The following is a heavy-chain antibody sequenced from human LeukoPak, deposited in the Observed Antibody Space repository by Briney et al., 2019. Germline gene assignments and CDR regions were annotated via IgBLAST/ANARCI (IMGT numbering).Heavy chain of an antibody. J-gene: IGHJ4*02. CDR2: ISSSSSYI. CDR1: GFTFDDYG. D-gene: IGHD1-26*01. CDR3: AREVTGGSYYAFFDY. V-gene: IGHV3-21*01. Sequence: PGGSLRLSCAASGFTFDDYGMSWVRQAPGKGLEWVSSISSSSSYIYYADSVKGRFTISRDNAKNSLYLQMNSLRAEDTAVYSCAREVTGGSYYAFFDYWGQGTLVTVSS.